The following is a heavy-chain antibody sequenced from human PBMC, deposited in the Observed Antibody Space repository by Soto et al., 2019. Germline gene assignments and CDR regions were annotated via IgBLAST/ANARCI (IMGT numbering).Heavy chain of an antibody. CDR3: ARGSYYYGSGSYLKSYYYYGMDV. CDR1: GGTFSGYA. V-gene: IGHV1-69*13. Sequence: SVKVSCRASGGTFSGYAISWVRQAPGQRLEWMGGIIPIFGTANYAQKFQGRVTITADESTSTAYMELSSLRSEDTAVYYCARGSYYYGSGSYLKSYYYYGMDVWGQGTTVTVS. CDR2: IIPIFGTA. D-gene: IGHD3-10*01. J-gene: IGHJ6*02.